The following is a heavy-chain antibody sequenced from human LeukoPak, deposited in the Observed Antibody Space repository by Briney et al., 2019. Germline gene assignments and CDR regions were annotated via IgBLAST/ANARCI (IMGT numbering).Heavy chain of an antibody. CDR2: IYYSGTT. CDR1: GGSIISDY. Sequence: PSETLSLTCTVSGGSIISDYWSWIRQPPGKGLEWIGYIYYSGTTNYNPSLKSRVTISVDTSKNQFSLKLSSVTAADTAVYYCATIGNSEPTYYYDSSGYFLWGQGTLVTVSS. V-gene: IGHV4-59*01. CDR3: ATIGNSEPTYYYDSSGYFL. J-gene: IGHJ4*02. D-gene: IGHD3-22*01.